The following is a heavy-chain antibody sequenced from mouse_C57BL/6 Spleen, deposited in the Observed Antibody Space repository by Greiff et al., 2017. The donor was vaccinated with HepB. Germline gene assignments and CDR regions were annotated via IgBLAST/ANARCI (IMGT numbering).Heavy chain of an antibody. CDR2: LYPGDGDT. CDR1: GYAFSSYW. Sequence: VKLQESGAELVKPGASVKISCKASGYAFSSYWMNWVKQRPGKGLEWIGQLYPGDGDTNYNGKFKGNATLTADKSSSTAYMQLSSLTSEDSAVYCCARFDYDGTGFAYWGQGTLVTVSA. J-gene: IGHJ3*01. D-gene: IGHD2-4*01. V-gene: IGHV1-80*01. CDR3: ARFDYDGTGFAY.